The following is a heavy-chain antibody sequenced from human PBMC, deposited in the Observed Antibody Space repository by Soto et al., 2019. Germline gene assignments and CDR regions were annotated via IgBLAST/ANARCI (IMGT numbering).Heavy chain of an antibody. V-gene: IGHV4-31*03. CDR2: IYYSGST. D-gene: IGHD2-8*01. J-gene: IGHJ4*02. CDR3: ARDWCTNGVCRLDY. Sequence: QVQLQESGPGLVKPSQTLSLTCTVSGGSISSGGYYWSWIRQHPGKGLEWIGYIYYSGSTYYNPSLKSRVTISVDTSKNQFSLKLSSVTASDTAVYYCARDWCTNGVCRLDYWGQGTLVTVSS. CDR1: GGSISSGGYY.